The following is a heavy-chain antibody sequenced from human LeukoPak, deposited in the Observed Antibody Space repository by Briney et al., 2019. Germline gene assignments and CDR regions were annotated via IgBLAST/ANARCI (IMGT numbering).Heavy chain of an antibody. J-gene: IGHJ4*02. Sequence: PGGSLRLSCAASGFTFSSYGMHWVRQAPGKGLEWVAVISYDGSNKYYADSVKGRFTISRDNSKNTLYLQMNSLRAEDTAIYYCTKNRIAMGGTWENWGQGTLVTVSS. CDR3: TKNRIAMGGTWEN. D-gene: IGHD6-19*01. CDR1: GFTFSSYG. V-gene: IGHV3-30*18. CDR2: ISYDGSNK.